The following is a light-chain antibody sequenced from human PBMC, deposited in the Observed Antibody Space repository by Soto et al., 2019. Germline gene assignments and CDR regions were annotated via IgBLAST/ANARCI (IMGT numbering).Light chain of an antibody. CDR2: DVS. V-gene: IGLV2-14*01. J-gene: IGLJ2*01. Sequence: QSALTQPASVSGSPGQSITISCTGTSSDVGSYNYVSWYQQYPGKAPKLMIYDVSNRPSGVSYRFSGSKSGNTASLTISGLQAEDDDDYYCSSYTASSNHVVFGGGTKLTVL. CDR3: SSYTASSNHVV. CDR1: SSDVGSYNY.